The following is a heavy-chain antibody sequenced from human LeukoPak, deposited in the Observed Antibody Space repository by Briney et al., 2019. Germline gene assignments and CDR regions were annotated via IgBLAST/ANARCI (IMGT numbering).Heavy chain of an antibody. CDR2: IYTSGST. CDR1: GGSISSGSYC. V-gene: IGHV4-61*02. Sequence: PSETLSLTCTVSGGSISSGSYCWSWIRQPAGKGLEGIGPIYTSGSTNYNPSLKSRVTISVDTSKNQFSLKLSSVTAADTAVYYCARATAQYYHYYGMDVWGQGTTVTVSS. CDR3: ARATAQYYHYYGMDV. J-gene: IGHJ6*02. D-gene: IGHD5-18*01.